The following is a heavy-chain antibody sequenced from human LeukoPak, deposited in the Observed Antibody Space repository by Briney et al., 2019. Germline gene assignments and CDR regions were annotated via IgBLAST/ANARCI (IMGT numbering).Heavy chain of an antibody. D-gene: IGHD3-16*01. CDR3: ARDPQLGMLDY. J-gene: IGHJ4*02. CDR2: IKQDGSEK. CDR1: GFTFSSYW. V-gene: IGHV3-7*03. Sequence: QTGGSLRLSCAASGFTFSSYWMSWVRQAPGKGLEWVANIKQDGSEKYYVDSVKGRFTISRDNAKNSLYLQMNSLRSDDTAVYYCARDPQLGMLDYWGQGTLVTVSS.